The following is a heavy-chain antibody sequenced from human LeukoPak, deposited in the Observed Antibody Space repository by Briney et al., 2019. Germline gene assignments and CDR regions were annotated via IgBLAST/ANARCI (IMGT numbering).Heavy chain of an antibody. D-gene: IGHD6-19*01. CDR2: IIPIFGTA. Sequence: ASVNVSCKASGGTFSSYAISWVRQAPGQGLEWMGGIIPIFGTANYAQKFQGRVTITADESTSTAYMELSSLRSEDTAVYYCARDRSSGWYYFDYWGQGTLVTVSS. CDR3: ARDRSSGWYYFDY. V-gene: IGHV1-69*13. CDR1: GGTFSSYA. J-gene: IGHJ4*02.